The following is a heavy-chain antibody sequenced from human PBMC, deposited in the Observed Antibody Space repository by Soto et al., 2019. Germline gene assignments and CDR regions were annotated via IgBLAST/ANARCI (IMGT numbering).Heavy chain of an antibody. CDR3: ARDTVTPTYYYYYYGMDV. CDR1: GGSISSSSYY. V-gene: IGHV4-39*01. Sequence: PSKTLSLTCTVSGGSISSSSYYWGWIRQPPGKGLEWIGSIYYSGSTYYNPSLKSRVTISVDTSKNQFSLKLSSVTAADTAVYYCARDTVTPTYYYYYYGMDVWGQGTTVTVSS. CDR2: IYYSGST. J-gene: IGHJ6*02. D-gene: IGHD4-4*01.